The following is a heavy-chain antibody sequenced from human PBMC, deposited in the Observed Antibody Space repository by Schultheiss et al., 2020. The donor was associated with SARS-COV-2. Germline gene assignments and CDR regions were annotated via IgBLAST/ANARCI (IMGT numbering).Heavy chain of an antibody. CDR1: GGSISSGGYY. D-gene: IGHD3-22*01. V-gene: IGHV4-39*07. Sequence: SETLSLTCAVSGGSISSGGYYWSWIRQPPGKGLEWIGEINHSGSTYYNPSLKSRVTISVDTSKNQFSLKVSSVTAADTAVYYCARGGYYYDSSGRLDYWGQGSLVTVSS. CDR2: INHSGST. J-gene: IGHJ4*02. CDR3: ARGGYYYDSSGRLDY.